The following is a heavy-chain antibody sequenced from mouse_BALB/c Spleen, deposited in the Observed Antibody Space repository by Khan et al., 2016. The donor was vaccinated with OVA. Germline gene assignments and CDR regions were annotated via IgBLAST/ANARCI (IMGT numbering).Heavy chain of an antibody. CDR3: ARGNWESYYFDY. CDR1: GYTFTNYV. J-gene: IGHJ2*01. Sequence: EVQLQESGPELVKPGASVKMSCKASGYTFTNYVLHWVKQKPGQGLEWIGYINPYNGGTKYNEKFKVKATLASDKSSITAYMELSSLTSEDSAVYKCARGNWESYYFDYWGQGTTLTLSA. D-gene: IGHD4-1*01. V-gene: IGHV1S136*01. CDR2: INPYNGGT.